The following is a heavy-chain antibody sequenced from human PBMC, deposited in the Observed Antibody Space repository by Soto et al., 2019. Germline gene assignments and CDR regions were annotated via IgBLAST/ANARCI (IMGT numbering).Heavy chain of an antibody. CDR1: GGSISSGGYS. Sequence: QLQLQESGSGLVKPSQTLSLTCAVSGGSISSGGYSWSWIRQPPGKGLEWIGYIYHSGSTYYNPSLKRRATISVNRSKNQFSLQLSSVTAADTAVYYCAAGGGLPRYYWGQGTLVTVSS. CDR2: IYHSGST. V-gene: IGHV4-30-2*01. D-gene: IGHD5-12*01. CDR3: AAGGGLPRYY. J-gene: IGHJ4*02.